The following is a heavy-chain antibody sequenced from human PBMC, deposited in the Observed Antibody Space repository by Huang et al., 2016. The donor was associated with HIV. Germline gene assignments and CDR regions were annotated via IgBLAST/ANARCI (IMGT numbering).Heavy chain of an antibody. D-gene: IGHD6-13*01. Sequence: QITLKESGPTLVKPTQTLTLTCTFSGFSLTSRGVAVGWIRQPPGKALEWLARIYWDNEERFSPSLKTRLTITKDTPKNEVVLTMTNMDPVDTATYYCVHRLRYGKWYVDYWGQGVLVTVSS. CDR2: IYWDNEE. V-gene: IGHV2-5*02. CDR1: GFSLTSRGVA. CDR3: VHRLRYGKWYVDY. J-gene: IGHJ4*02.